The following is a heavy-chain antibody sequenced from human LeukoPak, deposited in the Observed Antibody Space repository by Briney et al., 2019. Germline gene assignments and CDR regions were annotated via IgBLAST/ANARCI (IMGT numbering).Heavy chain of an antibody. V-gene: IGHV4-59*08. J-gene: IGHJ5*02. CDR1: GGSISSYY. CDR3: ARLPSIVATIWGSDPRAWFDP. D-gene: IGHD5-12*01. Sequence: NPSETLSLTCTVSGGSISSYYWSWIRQPPGKGLEWIGHIYYSGSTNYNPSLKSRVTISVDTSKNQFSLKLSSVTAADTAVYYCARLPSIVATIWGSDPRAWFDPWGQGTLVTVSS. CDR2: IYYSGST.